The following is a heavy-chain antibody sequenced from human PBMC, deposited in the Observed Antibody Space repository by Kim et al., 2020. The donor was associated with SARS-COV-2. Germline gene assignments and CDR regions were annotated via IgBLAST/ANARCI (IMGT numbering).Heavy chain of an antibody. CDR2: ST. CDR3: ARGRTYALDY. Sequence: STYCADSVKGRFTITRDNSKNTLYLQMNSLRAEDTAVYYCARGRTYALDYWGQGTLVTVSS. V-gene: IGHV3-53*01. D-gene: IGHD1-7*01. J-gene: IGHJ4*02.